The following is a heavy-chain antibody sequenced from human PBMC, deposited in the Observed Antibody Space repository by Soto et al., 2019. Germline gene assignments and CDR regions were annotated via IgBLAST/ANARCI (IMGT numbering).Heavy chain of an antibody. CDR1: GFIFTRYS. J-gene: IGHJ4*02. Sequence: GSLRLCCAASGFIFTRYSMNWVRQAPGKGLEWVSSISSTTNYIYYGDSMKGRFTISRGNAKNSLYLEMNSLRAEDTAVYYCARESEDLTSNFDYWGQGTPVTVSS. CDR3: ARESEDLTSNFDY. V-gene: IGHV3-21*06. CDR2: ISSTTNYI.